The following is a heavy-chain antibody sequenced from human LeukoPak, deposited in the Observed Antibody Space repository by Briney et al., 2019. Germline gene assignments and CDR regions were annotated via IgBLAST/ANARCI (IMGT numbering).Heavy chain of an antibody. CDR3: ARGTATTGGYFQH. Sequence: GGSLRLSRVASGFTFSTYIMNWVRQAPGEGLEGVSYISSDSTTMNYADSVRGRFIISRDNAKSSLFLQMNSLRDEDTAVYYCARGTATTGGYFQHCGPGTLVTVSS. V-gene: IGHV3-48*02. D-gene: IGHD1-1*01. CDR2: ISSDSTTM. J-gene: IGHJ1*01. CDR1: GFTFSTYI.